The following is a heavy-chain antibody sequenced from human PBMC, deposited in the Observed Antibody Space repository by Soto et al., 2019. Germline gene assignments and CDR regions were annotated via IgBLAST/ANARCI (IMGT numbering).Heavy chain of an antibody. Sequence: ASVKVSCKASGYTFTSYAMHWVRQAPGQRLEWMGWINAGNGNTKYSQKFQGRVTITRDTSASTAYMELSSLRSEDTAVYYCARWFHYDILTGYSPRPFDYWGQGTLVTVSS. CDR2: INAGNGNT. D-gene: IGHD3-9*01. J-gene: IGHJ4*02. CDR1: GYTFTSYA. V-gene: IGHV1-3*01. CDR3: ARWFHYDILTGYSPRPFDY.